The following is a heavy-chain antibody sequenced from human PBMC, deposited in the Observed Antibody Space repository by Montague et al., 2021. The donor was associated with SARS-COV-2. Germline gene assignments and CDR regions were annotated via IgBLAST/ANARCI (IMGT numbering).Heavy chain of an antibody. Sequence: SETLSLTCTVAGDSISSGGYVWGWIRQPPGKGLEWIASIHIGGTSYLKPSLKSRVTISIDSSKNQFSLNVTSVTAADTAVYFCARSRDWYLGNWGQGTLATVSS. J-gene: IGHJ4*02. CDR1: GDSISSGGYV. D-gene: IGHD3-9*01. V-gene: IGHV4-39*07. CDR2: IHIGGTS. CDR3: ARSRDWYLGN.